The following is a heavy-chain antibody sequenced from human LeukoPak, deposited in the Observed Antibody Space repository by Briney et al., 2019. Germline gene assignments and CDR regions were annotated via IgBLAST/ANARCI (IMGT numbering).Heavy chain of an antibody. D-gene: IGHD2/OR15-2a*01. CDR2: VYHSGIT. V-gene: IGHV4-39*07. Sequence: KASETLSLTCTVSGDSITNTNYYWAWIRQSPGEGLEWIGSVYHSGITYYTPSLKSRVSISVDTSKNQLSLKVTSVTASDTAVYYCAREWQYQFDYWGQGSLVTVSS. CDR1: GDSITNTNYY. CDR3: AREWQYQFDY. J-gene: IGHJ4*02.